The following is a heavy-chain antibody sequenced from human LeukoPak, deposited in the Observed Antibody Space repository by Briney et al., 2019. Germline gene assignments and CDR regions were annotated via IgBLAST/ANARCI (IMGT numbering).Heavy chain of an antibody. CDR2: ISYDGSNK. V-gene: IGHV3-30*04. D-gene: IGHD6-19*01. CDR3: ARLQWLARSFDY. CDR1: GFTFSSYA. J-gene: IGHJ4*02. Sequence: GGSLRLSCAASGFTFSSYAMHWVRQAPGKGLEWVAVISYDGSNKYYADSVKGRFTISRDNSKNTLYLQMNSLRAEDTAVYYCARLQWLARSFDYWGQGTLVTVSS.